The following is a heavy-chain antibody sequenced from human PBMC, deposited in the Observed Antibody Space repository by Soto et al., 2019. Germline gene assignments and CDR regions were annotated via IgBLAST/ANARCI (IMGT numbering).Heavy chain of an antibody. CDR1: GGSISSYY. CDR3: ARDPYGSGSYSHWFDP. V-gene: IGHV4-59*01. CDR2: IYYSGST. D-gene: IGHD3-10*01. J-gene: IGHJ5*02. Sequence: QVQLQESGPGLVKPSETLSLTCTVSGGSISSYYLSWIRQHPGKGLEWIGYIYYSGSTNYNPSLKSRVTISVDTSKNQFSLKLSSVTAADTAVYYCARDPYGSGSYSHWFDPCGQGTLVTVSS.